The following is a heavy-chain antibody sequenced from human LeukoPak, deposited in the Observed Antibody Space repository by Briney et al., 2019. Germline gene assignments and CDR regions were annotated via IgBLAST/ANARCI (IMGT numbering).Heavy chain of an antibody. J-gene: IGHJ4*02. CDR2: FDPEDGET. V-gene: IGHV1-24*01. CDR1: GYTLTELS. Sequence: ASVKVSCKVSGYTLTELSMHWVRQARGKGLEWMGGFDPEDGETIYAQKFQGRVTMTEDTSTDTAYMELSSLRSEDTAVYYCATRLGSGSYYIDHFDYWGQGTLVTVSS. D-gene: IGHD3-10*01. CDR3: ATRLGSGSYYIDHFDY.